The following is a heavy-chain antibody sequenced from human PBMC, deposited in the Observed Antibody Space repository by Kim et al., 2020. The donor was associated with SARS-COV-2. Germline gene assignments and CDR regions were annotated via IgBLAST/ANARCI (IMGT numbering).Heavy chain of an antibody. CDR1: GFTFSSYS. V-gene: IGHV3-21*01. D-gene: IGHD3-22*01. Sequence: GGSLRLSCAASGFTFSSYSMNWVRQAPGKGLEWVSSISSSSSYIYYADSVKGRFTISRDNAKNSLYLQMNSLRAEDTAVYYCARVGYYDSSGYYQYFLDYWGQGTLVTVSS. CDR2: ISSSSSYI. CDR3: ARVGYYDSSGYYQYFLDY. J-gene: IGHJ4*02.